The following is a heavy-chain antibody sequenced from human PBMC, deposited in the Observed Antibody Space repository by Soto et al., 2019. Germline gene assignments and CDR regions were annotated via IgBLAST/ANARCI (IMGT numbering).Heavy chain of an antibody. J-gene: IGHJ6*02. D-gene: IGHD1-26*01. Sequence: GGSLRLSCAASGFTFSDYYMSWIRQAPGKGLEWVSYISSSSSYTNYADSVKGRFTISRDNAKNSLYLQMNSLRAEDTAVYYCARDKAGSSTAGGYYYYYGMDVWGQGTTVTVSS. CDR1: GFTFSDYY. CDR2: ISSSSSYT. CDR3: ARDKAGSSTAGGYYYYYGMDV. V-gene: IGHV3-11*06.